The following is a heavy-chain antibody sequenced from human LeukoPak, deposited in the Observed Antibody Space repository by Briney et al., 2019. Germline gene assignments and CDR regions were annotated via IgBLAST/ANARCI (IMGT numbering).Heavy chain of an antibody. V-gene: IGHV3-23*01. CDR1: GFTFSSYA. CDR2: ISGSGGST. Sequence: GASLRLSCAASGFTFSSYAMSWVRQAPGEGLEWVSAISGSGGSTYYADSVKGRFTISRDNSKNTLYLQMNSLRAEDTAVYYCAKDLKEYYYDSSGHDYWGQGTLVTVSS. J-gene: IGHJ4*02. CDR3: AKDLKEYYYDSSGHDY. D-gene: IGHD3-22*01.